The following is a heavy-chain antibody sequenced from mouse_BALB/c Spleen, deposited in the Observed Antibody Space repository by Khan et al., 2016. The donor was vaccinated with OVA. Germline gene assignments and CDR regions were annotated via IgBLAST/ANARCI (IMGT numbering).Heavy chain of an antibody. J-gene: IGHJ3*01. CDR2: ISNGGDYI. V-gene: IGHV5-6*01. Sequence: EVELVESGGDLVKPGGSLKLPCAASGFTFSTFAMSWVRQTPDKRLEWVATISNGGDYIYCPDSVKGRFTISSDDAKNTLYLQMSSLRSEDTAMYYCTRHNYGPFAYWGQGTLVTVSA. D-gene: IGHD1-1*01. CDR3: TRHNYGPFAY. CDR1: GFTFSTFA.